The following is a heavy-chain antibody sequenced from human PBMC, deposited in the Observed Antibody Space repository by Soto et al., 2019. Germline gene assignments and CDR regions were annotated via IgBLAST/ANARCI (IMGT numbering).Heavy chain of an antibody. V-gene: IGHV4-59*01. CDR1: GGSISSYY. D-gene: IGHD3-22*01. J-gene: IGHJ6*02. CDR2: IYYSGST. Sequence: SETLSLTCTVSGGSISSYYWSWIRQPPGKGLEWIGYIYYSGSTNYNPPLKSRVTISVDTSKNQFSLKLSSVTAADTAVYYCARDSYDSSGYGMDVWGQGTTVTVSS. CDR3: ARDSYDSSGYGMDV.